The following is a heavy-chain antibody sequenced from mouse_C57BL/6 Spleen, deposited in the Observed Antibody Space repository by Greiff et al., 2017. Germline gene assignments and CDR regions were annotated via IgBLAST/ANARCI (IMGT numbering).Heavy chain of an antibody. CDR1: GFTFSDYY. V-gene: IGHV5-16*01. CDR2: INYDGSSN. D-gene: IGHD2-4*01. J-gene: IGHJ1*03. Sequence: EVQRVESEGGLVQPGSSMKLSCTASGFTFSDYYMAWVRQVPEKGLEWVANINYDGSSNYYLDPLKTRFIISRDNAKTILYLQMSVLKSENTATYYCARDRDYDDWYFDVWGTGTTVTVSS. CDR3: ARDRDYDDWYFDV.